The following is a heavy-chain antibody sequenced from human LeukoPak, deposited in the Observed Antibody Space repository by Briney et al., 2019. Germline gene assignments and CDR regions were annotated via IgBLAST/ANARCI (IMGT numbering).Heavy chain of an antibody. Sequence: PGGSLRLSCAASGFTIRNYTINWVRQPPGKGLEWVSSINSYSSDIYYADSVKGRSTISRDNAKNSLYLQMNSLRAEDTAVYYCARKRSPGAFDIWGQGTMVTVSS. CDR1: GFTIRNYT. V-gene: IGHV3-21*01. CDR2: INSYSSDI. CDR3: ARKRSPGAFDI. J-gene: IGHJ3*02.